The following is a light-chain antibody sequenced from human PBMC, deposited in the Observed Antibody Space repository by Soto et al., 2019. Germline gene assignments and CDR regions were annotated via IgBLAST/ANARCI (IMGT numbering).Light chain of an antibody. CDR2: GAS. Sequence: EIVLTQSPGTLSLSPGERATLSCRASQSVSSSYLAWYQQKPGQAPRLLIYGASSRAPGIPDRFTGSGSGTDFTRTISRLEPEDFAVYYCQQYGSSPYTFGHGTKLEIK. CDR3: QQYGSSPYT. V-gene: IGKV3-20*01. CDR1: QSVSSSY. J-gene: IGKJ2*01.